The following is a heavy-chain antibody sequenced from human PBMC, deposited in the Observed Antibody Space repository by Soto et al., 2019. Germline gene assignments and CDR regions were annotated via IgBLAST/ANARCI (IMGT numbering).Heavy chain of an antibody. V-gene: IGHV4-59*01. CDR1: GGSISSYY. CDR2: IYYSGST. CDR3: ARDINYDFWSGPPYYYYMDV. D-gene: IGHD3-3*01. Sequence: SETLSLTCTVSGGSISSYYWSWIRQPPGKGLEWIGYIYYSGSTNYNPSLKSRVTISVDTSKNQFSLKLSSVTAADTAVYYCARDINYDFWSGPPYYYYMDVWGKGTTVTVSS. J-gene: IGHJ6*03.